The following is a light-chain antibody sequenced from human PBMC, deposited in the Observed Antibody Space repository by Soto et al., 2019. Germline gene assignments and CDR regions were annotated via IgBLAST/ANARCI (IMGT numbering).Light chain of an antibody. Sequence: NALTQSPGTLYLSPGERATLSCRASRSVTSNFVAWYQKKPGQAPRLLVYGASTRAIDIPERFSGSGSGTDFSLTINRLEPEDFAVYFCQQYGSSPRWTLGQGTKVEIK. V-gene: IGKV3-20*01. CDR3: QQYGSSPRWT. J-gene: IGKJ2*02. CDR2: GAS. CDR1: RSVTSNF.